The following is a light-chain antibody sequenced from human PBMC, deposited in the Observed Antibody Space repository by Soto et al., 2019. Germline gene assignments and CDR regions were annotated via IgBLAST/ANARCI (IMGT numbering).Light chain of an antibody. CDR3: HQYASPPWT. J-gene: IGKJ1*01. CDR1: QSVLYSANNENY. Sequence: DIVMTQSPDSLAVSLGERATINCKSSQSVLYSANNENYLAWYQQKPGQPPKLLIYWASTRESGVPDRFSGSGSGTDFTLDISSLQAEDVAVYYCHQYASPPWTFGQGTKVEIK. V-gene: IGKV4-1*01. CDR2: WAS.